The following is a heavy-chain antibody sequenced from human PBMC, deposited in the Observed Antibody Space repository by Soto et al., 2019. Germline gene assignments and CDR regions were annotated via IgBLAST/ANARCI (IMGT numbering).Heavy chain of an antibody. D-gene: IGHD3-22*01. J-gene: IGHJ2*01. CDR3: ARMSYYYDKWYFDL. CDR1: GGSINNDDFY. Sequence: SESLALTCSVSGGSINNDDFYCSLRRRSPGKGLQWIGYVYYSGSSDCIPSLKSRLSMSIDKSKNQFTLKLSSVTAADTAIYYCARMSYYYDKWYFDLWGRGTLVTAPQ. CDR2: VYYSGSS. V-gene: IGHV4-30-4*01.